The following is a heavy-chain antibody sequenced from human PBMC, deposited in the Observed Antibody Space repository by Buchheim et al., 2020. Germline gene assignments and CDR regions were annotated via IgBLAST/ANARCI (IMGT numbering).Heavy chain of an antibody. D-gene: IGHD1-14*01. Sequence: QVQLQESGPGLVKPSQTLSLTCTVSGGSISSGDYYWSWIRQPPGKGLEWIGYIYYSGTTYYNPSLKSRITLSVDTSQNQFSLKLSSVTAADTAVYSCARDLVSGVGQHWYFDLWGRGTL. V-gene: IGHV4-30-4*01. CDR2: IYYSGTT. J-gene: IGHJ2*01. CDR3: ARDLVSGVGQHWYFDL. CDR1: GGSISSGDYY.